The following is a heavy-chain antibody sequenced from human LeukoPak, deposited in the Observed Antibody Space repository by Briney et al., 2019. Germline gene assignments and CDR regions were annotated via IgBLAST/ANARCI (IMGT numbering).Heavy chain of an antibody. V-gene: IGHV4-38-2*01. Sequence: SETLSLTCAVSGYSISSGYYWGWIRQPPGKGLEWIGSIYHSGSTYYNPSLKSRVTISVDTSKNQFSLKLSSVTAADTAVYYCARSWGLEQWLVAWFDPWGQGTLVTVSS. CDR1: GYSISSGYY. CDR2: IYHSGST. J-gene: IGHJ5*02. D-gene: IGHD6-19*01. CDR3: ARSWGLEQWLVAWFDP.